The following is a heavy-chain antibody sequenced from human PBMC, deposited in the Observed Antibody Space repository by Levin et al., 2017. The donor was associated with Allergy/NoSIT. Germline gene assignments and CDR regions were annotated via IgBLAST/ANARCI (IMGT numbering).Heavy chain of an antibody. J-gene: IGHJ3*02. CDR3: ARHGKTSLRFDAFDI. Sequence: ASVKVSCKGSGYTFTSHWIGWVRQMPGKGLEWMWIIYPSDSDTRYSPSFQGQVTISADKSISTAYLQWSSLKASDTAIYYCARHGKTSLRFDAFDIWGQGTMVTVSS. CDR1: GYTFTSHW. V-gene: IGHV5-51*01. CDR2: IYPSDSDT.